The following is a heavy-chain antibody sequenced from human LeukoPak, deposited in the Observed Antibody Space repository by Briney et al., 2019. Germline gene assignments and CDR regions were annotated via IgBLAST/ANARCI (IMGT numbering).Heavy chain of an antibody. CDR3: ARGDFYYFDY. Sequence: PGGSLRLSCAASGFTFSSYSMNWVRQAPGKGLEWVSCISSSGSTIYYADSVKGRITISRDNARNSLYLQMNSLRAEDTAVYYCARGDFYYFDYWGQGTLVTVSS. CDR2: ISSSGSTI. CDR1: GFTFSSYS. J-gene: IGHJ4*02. D-gene: IGHD3-3*01. V-gene: IGHV3-48*01.